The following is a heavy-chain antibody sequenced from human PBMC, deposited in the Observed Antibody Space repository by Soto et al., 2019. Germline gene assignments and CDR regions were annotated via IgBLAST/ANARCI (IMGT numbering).Heavy chain of an antibody. V-gene: IGHV3-74*01. Sequence: GGSLRLSCAASGFTFSDYWMRWVRQAPGKGLVWVSRINIDGSTTNYADSVRGRFIISRDNAKNTLYLQMNSLRAEDTAVYYCARGGRGGFDYWGNGTRVTASS. CDR2: INIDGSTT. D-gene: IGHD3-16*01. CDR1: GFTFSDYW. CDR3: ARGGRGGFDY. J-gene: IGHJ4*01.